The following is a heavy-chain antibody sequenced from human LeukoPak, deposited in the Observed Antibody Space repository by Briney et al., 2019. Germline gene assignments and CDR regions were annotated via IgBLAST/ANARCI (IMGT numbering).Heavy chain of an antibody. Sequence: SETLSLTCTVSGGSISSSYWSWIRQPPGKGVEWIGYIYYSGSPNYNPSLKSRVTISVDTSKNQFSLKLTSVTAADTAVYYCARGRRWANRALKYWGQGTLVTVSS. CDR3: ARGRRWANRALKY. CDR1: GGSISSSY. J-gene: IGHJ4*02. D-gene: IGHD1-14*01. CDR2: IYYSGSP. V-gene: IGHV4-59*12.